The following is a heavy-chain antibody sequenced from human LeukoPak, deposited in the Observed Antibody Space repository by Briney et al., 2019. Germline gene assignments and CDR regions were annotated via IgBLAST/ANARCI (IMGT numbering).Heavy chain of an antibody. J-gene: IGHJ4*02. V-gene: IGHV4-39*01. CDR2: IYYSGST. CDR3: ARTYYYDSSGYYYRY. CDR1: GGSISSSSYY. Sequence: SETLSLTCTVSGGSISSSSYYWGWIRQPPGKGLEWIGSIYYSGSTYYNPSLKSRVTICVDTSNNQFSLKLSSVTAADTAVYYCARTYYYDSSGYYYRYWGQGTLVTVSS. D-gene: IGHD3-22*01.